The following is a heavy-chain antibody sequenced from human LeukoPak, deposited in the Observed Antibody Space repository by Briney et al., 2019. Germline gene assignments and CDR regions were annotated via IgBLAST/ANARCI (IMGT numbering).Heavy chain of an antibody. CDR3: AIDSSGYYLPSGAFDI. CDR2: INPNSGGT. Sequence: VKVSCKASGYTFTGYCMHWVRQAPGQGLEWMGWINPNSGGTNYAQKFQGRVTMTRDTSISTAYMELSRLRSGDTAVYYCAIDSSGYYLPSGAFDIWGQGTMVTVSS. J-gene: IGHJ3*02. D-gene: IGHD3-22*01. V-gene: IGHV1-2*02. CDR1: GYTFTGYC.